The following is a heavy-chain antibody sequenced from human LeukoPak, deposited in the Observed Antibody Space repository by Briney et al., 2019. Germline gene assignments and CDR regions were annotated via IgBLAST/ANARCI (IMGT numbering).Heavy chain of an antibody. Sequence: PGGSLRLSCAAAGFTFSSYEMNWVRQAPGKGLEWVSYISSSGSTIYYADSVKGRFTISRDNAKNSLYLQMNSLRAEDTAVYYCARDFWYMDVWGKGTTVTVSS. CDR3: ARDFWYMDV. V-gene: IGHV3-48*03. CDR2: ISSSGSTI. CDR1: GFTFSSYE. J-gene: IGHJ6*03. D-gene: IGHD3-3*01.